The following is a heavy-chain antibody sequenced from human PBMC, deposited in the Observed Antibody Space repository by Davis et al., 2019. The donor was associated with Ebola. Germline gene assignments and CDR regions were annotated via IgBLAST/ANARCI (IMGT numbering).Heavy chain of an antibody. J-gene: IGHJ6*02. CDR3: ARDNVCGGSCYSVGYYYGMDV. V-gene: IGHV3-53*01. CDR2: IYSGGST. Sequence: GESLKISCAASGFTVSSNYMSWVRQAPGKGLEWVSVIYSGGSTYYADSVKGRFTISRDNAKNSLYLQMNSLRAEDTAVYYCARDNVCGGSCYSVGYYYGMDVWGQGTTVTVSS. D-gene: IGHD2-15*01. CDR1: GFTVSSNY.